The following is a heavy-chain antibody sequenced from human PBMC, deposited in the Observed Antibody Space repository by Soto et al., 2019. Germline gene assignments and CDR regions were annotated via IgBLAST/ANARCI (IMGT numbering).Heavy chain of an antibody. Sequence: ESGPTLVNPTETLTLTCTVSGFSLSNARMGVSWIRQPPGKALEWLAHIFSNDEKSYSTSLKSRLTISKDTSKSQVVLTMTNMDPVDTATYYCARIRPGLRYFDWSRGFDPWGQGTLVTVSS. D-gene: IGHD3-9*01. J-gene: IGHJ5*02. CDR1: GFSLSNARMG. CDR2: IFSNDEK. V-gene: IGHV2-26*01. CDR3: ARIRPGLRYFDWSRGFDP.